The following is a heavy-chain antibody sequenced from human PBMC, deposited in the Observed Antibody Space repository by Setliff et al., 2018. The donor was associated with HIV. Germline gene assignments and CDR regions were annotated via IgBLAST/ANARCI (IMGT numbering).Heavy chain of an antibody. CDR3: VSGPLSGYGYYFDY. Sequence: SETLSLTCAVSGYSVSSGYYCGWIRQPPGKGLECIGSFYHSGSTFYNPSLNRRVTISLDTSKNPFSLKLRSVTAADTAVYYCVSGPLSGYGYYFDYWGQGALVTVSS. CDR2: FYHSGST. J-gene: IGHJ4*02. V-gene: IGHV4-38-2*01. CDR1: GYSVSSGYY. D-gene: IGHD3-3*01.